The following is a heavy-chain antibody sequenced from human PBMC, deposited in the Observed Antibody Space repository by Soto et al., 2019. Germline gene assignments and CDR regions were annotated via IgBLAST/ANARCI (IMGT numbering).Heavy chain of an antibody. J-gene: IGHJ1*01. CDR1: GGAFSSNG. CDR3: ANEILHTEYFQN. CDR2: ILPILSIT. D-gene: IGHD5-18*01. V-gene: IGHV1-69*02. Sequence: QVQLVQSGAEVKKPGSSVKVSCKASGGAFSSNGITWVRQAPGQGLEWMGRILPILSITNYAQNFQGRVTITADISTSTAYMELSGLRSVDTVVYYCANEILHTEYFQNWGQGTLVTVSS.